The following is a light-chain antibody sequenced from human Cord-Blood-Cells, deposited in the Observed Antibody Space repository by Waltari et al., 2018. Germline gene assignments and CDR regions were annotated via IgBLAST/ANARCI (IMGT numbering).Light chain of an antibody. Sequence: QSVLTQPPSVSEAPRQRVTISCSGSSSNIGNTAVNWYQQLPGKAPKPLFDYGYLLPSGVSDRCSGSKSGTSASLAISGLQSEDEADYYCAAWDDSLNGWVFGGGTKLTVL. J-gene: IGLJ3*02. V-gene: IGLV1-36*01. CDR3: AAWDDSLNGWV. CDR2: YGY. CDR1: SSNIGNTA.